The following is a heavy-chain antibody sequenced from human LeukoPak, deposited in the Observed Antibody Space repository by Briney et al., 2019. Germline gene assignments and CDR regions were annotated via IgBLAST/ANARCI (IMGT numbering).Heavy chain of an antibody. D-gene: IGHD6-13*01. Sequence: GRSLRLSCAASGFTFSDYAMHWVRQAPGKGLEWVAVISYDGSNKYYADSVKGRFTISRDNSKNTLYLQMNSLRAEDTTMFYCARARTITAAGFPAESFQHWGQGTLVIVSS. CDR1: GFTFSDYA. CDR3: ARARTITAAGFPAESFQH. J-gene: IGHJ1*01. V-gene: IGHV3-30-3*01. CDR2: ISYDGSNK.